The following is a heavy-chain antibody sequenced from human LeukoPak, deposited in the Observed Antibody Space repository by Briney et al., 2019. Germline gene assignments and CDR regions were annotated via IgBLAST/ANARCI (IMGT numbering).Heavy chain of an antibody. Sequence: SVKASCKASGYTFTGYYMYWVRHAPGQGHEWMGWIKPNSSGTNYAQKFQGRVTMTRDTSISTAYMELSRLRSDDTAVYYCARDTPIAAAGCWGQGTLVTVSS. CDR2: IKPNSSGT. D-gene: IGHD6-13*01. J-gene: IGHJ4*02. CDR1: GYTFTGYY. CDR3: ARDTPIAAAGC. V-gene: IGHV1-2*02.